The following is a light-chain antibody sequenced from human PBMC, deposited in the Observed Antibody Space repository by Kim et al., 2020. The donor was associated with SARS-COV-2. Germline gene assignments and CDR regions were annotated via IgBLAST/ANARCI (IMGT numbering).Light chain of an antibody. V-gene: IGLV1-40*01. CDR1: SSNIGAGYD. CDR3: QSYDSSLSGWV. CDR2: GNS. J-gene: IGLJ3*02. Sequence: RVTISCTGSSSNIGAGYDVHWYQQLPGTAPNLLIYGNSNRPSGVPDRFSGSKSGTSASLAITGLQAEDEADYYCQSYDSSLSGWVFGGWTQLTVL.